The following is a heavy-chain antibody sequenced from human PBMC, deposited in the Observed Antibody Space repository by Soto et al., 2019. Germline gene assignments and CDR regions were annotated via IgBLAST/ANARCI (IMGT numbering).Heavy chain of an antibody. CDR3: AGERETSSWFLSGFEY. J-gene: IGHJ4*02. CDR2: ISDDGSKK. V-gene: IGHV3-30-3*01. D-gene: IGHD6-19*01. CDR1: GLTFIRHA. Sequence: QVQLVESGGGVVQPGRSLRLSCAASGLTFIRHAMHWVHQVPGKGLEWVAAISDDGSKKHYVDSVKGRFSISRDKSRNTVFLQMNSLRAEDTAVYFCAGERETSSWFLSGFEYWGQGTLVTVSS.